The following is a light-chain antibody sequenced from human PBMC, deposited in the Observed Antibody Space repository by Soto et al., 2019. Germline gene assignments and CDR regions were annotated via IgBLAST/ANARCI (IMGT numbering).Light chain of an antibody. CDR2: EVS. CDR1: SSDVGGYNF. J-gene: IGLJ1*01. CDR3: GSLACSSTDV. Sequence: QSVLTQPASVSGSPGQSITISCTGTSSDVGGYNFVSWYLQQPGKVPKLMIYEVSKRPSGFSNRFSGYKSGNTASLTISGLHAYDDADYYCGSLACSSTDVFGTATK. V-gene: IGLV2-23*02.